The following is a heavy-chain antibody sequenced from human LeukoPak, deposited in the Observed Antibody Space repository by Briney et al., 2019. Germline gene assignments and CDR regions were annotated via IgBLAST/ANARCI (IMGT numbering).Heavy chain of an antibody. D-gene: IGHD1-14*01. V-gene: IGHV4-30-2*01. CDR3: ARDWIESPGEWYFDL. J-gene: IGHJ2*01. CDR2: IYHSGST. CDR1: GGSISSGGYY. Sequence: PSETLSLTCTVSGGSISSGGYYWSWIRQPPGKGLEWIGYIYHSGSTYYNPSLKSRVTISVDTSKNQFSLKLSSVTAADTAVYYCARDWIESPGEWYFDLWGRGTLVTVSS.